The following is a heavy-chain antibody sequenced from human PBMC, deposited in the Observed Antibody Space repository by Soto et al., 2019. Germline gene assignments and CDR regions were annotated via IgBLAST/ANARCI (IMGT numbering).Heavy chain of an antibody. CDR2: IFHNGDT. Sequence: PSETLSLTCTVSGDSLTSVRYTWTWIRQHPGKGLDWIGTIFHNGDTFYNPSLKSRVTISVDTSKNQFSLKLSSVTAADTAVYYCARAFDFWSGYHNNWFDPWGQGTLVTVS. J-gene: IGHJ5*02. CDR1: GDSLTSVRYT. V-gene: IGHV4-61*01. CDR3: ARAFDFWSGYHNNWFDP. D-gene: IGHD3-3*01.